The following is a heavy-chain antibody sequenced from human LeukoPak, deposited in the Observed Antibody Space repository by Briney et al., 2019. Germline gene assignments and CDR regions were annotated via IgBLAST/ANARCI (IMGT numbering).Heavy chain of an antibody. CDR3: ASPGAYY. CDR1: GFTFSSYA. CDR2: ISSNGGST. J-gene: IGHJ4*02. Sequence: GGSLRLSCAASGFTFSSYAMHWVRQAPGKGLEYVSAISSNGGSTYYANSVKGRFTISRDNSKDTLYLQMGSLRAEDMAVYYCASPGAYYWGQGTLVTVSS. V-gene: IGHV3-64*01.